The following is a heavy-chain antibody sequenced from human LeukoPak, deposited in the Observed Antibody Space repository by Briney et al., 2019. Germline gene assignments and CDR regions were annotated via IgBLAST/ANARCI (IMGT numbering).Heavy chain of an antibody. J-gene: IGHJ4*02. CDR3: ARGRYYLDY. CDR1: GLAFSSYS. CDR2: INDDGTST. V-gene: IGHV3-74*01. Sequence: QPGGSLRLSCVASGLAFSSYSMHWVRQAPGKGLVWVSRINDDGTSTTYADSVKGRFTISRDNAKNTLYLQMNSLRAEDTAVYYCARGRYYLDYWGQGTLVTVSS.